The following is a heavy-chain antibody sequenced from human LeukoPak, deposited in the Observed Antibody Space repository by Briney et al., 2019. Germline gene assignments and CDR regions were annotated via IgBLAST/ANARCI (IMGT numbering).Heavy chain of an antibody. J-gene: IGHJ3*02. D-gene: IGHD4-17*01. V-gene: IGHV4-59*11. CDR1: DDSFSSHY. Sequence: SETLSLTCAVSDDSFSSHYWTWIRQPPGKGLEWIGYISYIGTTNYNPSLKSRVTISIDTSKDQFSLKLSSVTAADTAVYYCARDLVTVTKGFDIWGQGTMASVSS. CDR2: ISYIGTT. CDR3: ARDLVTVTKGFDI.